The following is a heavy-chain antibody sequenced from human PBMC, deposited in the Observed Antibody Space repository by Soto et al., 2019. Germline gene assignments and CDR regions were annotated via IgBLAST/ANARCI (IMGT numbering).Heavy chain of an antibody. Sequence: QVQLVQSGAEVKKPGASVKVSCKASGYTFTGYYMHWVRQAPGQGLEWMGWINPNSGGTNYAQKFQGWVTMTRDTSISTAYRGLGRLGSDDTAVYYGAGGGVGAFPGDAFDIWGQGTMVTVSS. CDR1: GYTFTGYY. CDR2: INPNSGGT. CDR3: AGGGVGAFPGDAFDI. J-gene: IGHJ3*02. V-gene: IGHV1-2*04. D-gene: IGHD1-26*01.